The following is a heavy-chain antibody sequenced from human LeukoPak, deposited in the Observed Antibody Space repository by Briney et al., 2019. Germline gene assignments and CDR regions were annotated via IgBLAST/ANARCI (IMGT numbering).Heavy chain of an antibody. CDR1: GFSLSSYG. V-gene: IGHV3-33*08. J-gene: IGHJ4*02. Sequence: PGGSLRLSCAASGFSLSSYGMHWVRQAPGKGLEWVATIWYDGSNKYYADSVKGRFTISRDNSKNTLYLQMNSLRAEDKAVYYFARWNFDYWGQGTLVTVSS. CDR3: ARWNFDY. CDR2: IWYDGSNK.